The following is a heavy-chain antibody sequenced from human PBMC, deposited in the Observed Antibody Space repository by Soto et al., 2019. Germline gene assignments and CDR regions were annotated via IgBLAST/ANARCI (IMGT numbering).Heavy chain of an antibody. D-gene: IGHD6-6*01. CDR3: RAGIAARLAY. J-gene: IGHJ4*02. V-gene: IGHV4-34*01. Sequence: WETPSLTCAAYGGSFRGYYRSWIRQPPGKGLEWIGEINHSGNSNYKPSLKRRVTISVDMSQKKASLKSKPGTAEDTAVYYCRAGIAARLAYWGQGTMVTVSS. CDR1: GGSFRGYY. CDR2: INHSGNS.